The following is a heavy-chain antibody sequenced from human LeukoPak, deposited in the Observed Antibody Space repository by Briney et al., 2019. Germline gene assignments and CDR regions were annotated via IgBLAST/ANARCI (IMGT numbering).Heavy chain of an antibody. CDR3: ASSDYSNYPPRVDV. CDR2: TYHSGST. D-gene: IGHD4-11*01. J-gene: IGHJ6*02. V-gene: IGHV4-30-2*01. CDR1: GGSISSGGYS. Sequence: SETLSFTCAVPGGSISSGGYSWSWIRQPPGKGLEWIGYTYHSGSTYYNPSLKSRVTISVDRSKNQFSLKLSSVTAADTAVYYCASSDYSNYPPRVDVWGQGTTVTVSS.